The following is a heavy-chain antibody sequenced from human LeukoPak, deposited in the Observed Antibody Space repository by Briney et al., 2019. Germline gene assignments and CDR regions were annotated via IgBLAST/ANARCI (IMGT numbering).Heavy chain of an antibody. D-gene: IGHD6-13*01. CDR3: ARAGSSWSYDY. Sequence: SETLSLTCTVYGGPLRGYYWSWIRQPPGKGLEWLGHIYYFGSTNYNPSLKNRVTMSVDTSKSQFSLKLTSLTAADTAVYYCARAGSSWSYDYWDQGTLVTVSS. CDR1: GGPLRGYY. CDR2: IYYFGST. V-gene: IGHV4-59*01. J-gene: IGHJ4*02.